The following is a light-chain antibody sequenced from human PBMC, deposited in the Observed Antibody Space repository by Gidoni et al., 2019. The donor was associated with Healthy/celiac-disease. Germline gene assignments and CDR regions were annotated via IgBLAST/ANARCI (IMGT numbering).Light chain of an antibody. CDR1: QSVLYRSNSKNY. CDR3: QQYYSTPPYT. J-gene: IGKJ2*01. Sequence: DIVMTQSPDSLAVSLGERATINCKSSQSVLYRSNSKNYLAWYQQKPGQPPKLLIYWASTRESGVPARFSGSGSGTDFTLTISSLQAEDVAVYYCQQYYSTPPYTFGQGTKLEIK. V-gene: IGKV4-1*01. CDR2: WAS.